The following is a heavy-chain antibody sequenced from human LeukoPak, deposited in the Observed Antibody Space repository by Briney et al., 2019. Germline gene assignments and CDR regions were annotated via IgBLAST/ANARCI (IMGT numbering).Heavy chain of an antibody. Sequence: SQTLSLTCAVSGGSISSGGYSWSWIRQPPGKGLEWIGYIYHSGSTYYNPSLKSRVTISIDTSKSQFSLKLSSVTAADTAVYYCARYYGGNSNFDYWGQGTLVTVSS. D-gene: IGHD4-23*01. J-gene: IGHJ4*02. CDR3: ARYYGGNSNFDY. CDR1: GGSISSGGYS. V-gene: IGHV4-30-2*05. CDR2: IYHSGST.